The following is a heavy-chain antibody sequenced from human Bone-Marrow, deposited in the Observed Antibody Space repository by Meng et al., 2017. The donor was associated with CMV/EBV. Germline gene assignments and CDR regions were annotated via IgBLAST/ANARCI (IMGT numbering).Heavy chain of an antibody. Sequence: ISGDSVSSNGAAWNWIRQSLSRGLEWLGRTYYRSKWYFDYAESVKSRITINPDTSKNQVSLQLNSVTPEDTAVYYFTRETNDWRFDYWGQGILVTAPQ. CDR3: TRETNDWRFDY. CDR1: GDSVSSNGAA. D-gene: IGHD2-8*01. CDR2: TYYRSKWYF. V-gene: IGHV6-1*01. J-gene: IGHJ4*02.